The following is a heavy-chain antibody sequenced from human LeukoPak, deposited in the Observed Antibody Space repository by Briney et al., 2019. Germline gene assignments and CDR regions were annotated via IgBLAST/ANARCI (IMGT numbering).Heavy chain of an antibody. Sequence: PGGSLRLSCAASGFTFSSYGMHWVRQAPGKGLEWVSSISNSSSYIYYADSVKGRFTISRDNAKNSLYLQMNSLRAEDTAVYYCARGDIEQLVPVVDYWGQGTLVTVSS. CDR1: GFTFSSYG. CDR2: ISNSSSYI. J-gene: IGHJ4*02. V-gene: IGHV3-21*01. D-gene: IGHD6-13*01. CDR3: ARGDIEQLVPVVDY.